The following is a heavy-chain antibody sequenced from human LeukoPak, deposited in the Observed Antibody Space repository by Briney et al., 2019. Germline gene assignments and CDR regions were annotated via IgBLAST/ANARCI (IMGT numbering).Heavy chain of an antibody. Sequence: GGSLRLSCAASGFSFMNAWMIWVRQAPGKGLEWVGRIKSNADGGTPDYAAPARGRFTISRDDSKNTLYLQMNSLKTEGTAVYYCTTFYHEYSPYWGRGTLVTVSS. CDR3: TTFYHEYSPY. J-gene: IGHJ4*02. CDR1: GFSFMNAW. CDR2: IKSNADGGTP. D-gene: IGHD2/OR15-2a*01. V-gene: IGHV3-15*01.